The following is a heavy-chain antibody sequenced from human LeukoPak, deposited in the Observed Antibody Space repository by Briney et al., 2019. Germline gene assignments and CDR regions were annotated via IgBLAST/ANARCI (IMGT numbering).Heavy chain of an antibody. J-gene: IGHJ5*02. Sequence: GGSLRLSCAASGCTFSSYSMNWVRQAPGKGLEWVSYISSSSSTIYYADSVKGRFTISRDNAKNSLYLQMNSLRAEDTAVYYCARGGRKAVAGTPNWFDPWGQGTLVTVSS. D-gene: IGHD6-19*01. CDR2: ISSSSSTI. V-gene: IGHV3-48*01. CDR1: GCTFSSYS. CDR3: ARGGRKAVAGTPNWFDP.